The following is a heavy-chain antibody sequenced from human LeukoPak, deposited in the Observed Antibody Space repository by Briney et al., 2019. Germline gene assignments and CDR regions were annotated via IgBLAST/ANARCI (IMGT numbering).Heavy chain of an antibody. CDR3: ARDPAAYSSNWFFDY. V-gene: IGHV4-59*01. CDR2: KSYSEST. CDR1: GASISSNS. Sequence: SETLSLTSTASGASISSNSWSLIRQPPGNGLQWIAYKSYSESTNYNPSLRSRVTISIDTSKNQFSLKLSSVTAADTAVYYCARDPAAYSSNWFFDYWGQGALVTVSS. J-gene: IGHJ4*02. D-gene: IGHD6-13*01.